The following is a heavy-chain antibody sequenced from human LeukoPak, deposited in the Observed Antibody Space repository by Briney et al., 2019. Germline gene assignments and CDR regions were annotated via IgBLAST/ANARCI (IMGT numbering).Heavy chain of an antibody. CDR3: AKDRAGTPWAD. CDR1: GFTFSTYT. D-gene: IGHD1-1*01. Sequence: PGGSLGLSCAASGFTFSTYTMTWVRQAPGKGLECVSTIDGRGVDIYYAGSVKGRFTISRDNSRNTIYLQMNSLRAEDTAFYYCAKDRAGTPWADWGQGTLVTVSS. J-gene: IGHJ4*02. CDR2: IDGRGVDI. V-gene: IGHV3-23*01.